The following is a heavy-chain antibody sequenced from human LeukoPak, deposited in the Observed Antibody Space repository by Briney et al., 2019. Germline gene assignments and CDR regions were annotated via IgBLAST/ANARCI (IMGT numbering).Heavy chain of an antibody. Sequence: GGSLRLSCAASAFTFSDYIMNWVRQAPGKGLEWISYISGRSSTIYYADSVKGRFTISRDNAKNSMYLQMNSLRAEDTAVYYCARDRIKSGSYYFDYWGRGTLVTVSS. V-gene: IGHV3-48*01. CDR1: AFTFSDYI. J-gene: IGHJ4*02. CDR3: ARDRIKSGSYYFDY. CDR2: ISGRSSTI. D-gene: IGHD1-26*01.